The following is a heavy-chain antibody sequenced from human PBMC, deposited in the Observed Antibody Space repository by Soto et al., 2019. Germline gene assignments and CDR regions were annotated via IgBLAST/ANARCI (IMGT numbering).Heavy chain of an antibody. J-gene: IGHJ6*03. Sequence: GGSPRLSCAASGFTFSSYWRSWVRQAPGKGLEWVANIKQDGSEKYYVDSVKGRFTISRDNAKNSLYLQMNSLRAEDTAVYYCARVHLGDFWSGYYTSYYYYYMDVWGKGTTVTVSS. CDR1: GFTFSSYW. D-gene: IGHD3-3*01. V-gene: IGHV3-7*01. CDR3: ARVHLGDFWSGYYTSYYYYYMDV. CDR2: IKQDGSEK.